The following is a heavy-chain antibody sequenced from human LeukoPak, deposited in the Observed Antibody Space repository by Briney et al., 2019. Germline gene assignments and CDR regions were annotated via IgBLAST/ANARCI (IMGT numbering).Heavy chain of an antibody. CDR2: ISAYNGNT. V-gene: IGHV1-18*01. Sequence: GASVKVSCKASGYTFTSYGISWVRQAPGQGLEWMGWISAYNGNTNYAQKLQGRVTMTTDTSTSTAYMELRSLRSDDTAVYYCARVSPDGSGSYYNLRTLYYYGMDVWGQGTTVTVSS. CDR1: GYTFTSYG. J-gene: IGHJ6*02. D-gene: IGHD3-10*01. CDR3: ARVSPDGSGSYYNLRTLYYYGMDV.